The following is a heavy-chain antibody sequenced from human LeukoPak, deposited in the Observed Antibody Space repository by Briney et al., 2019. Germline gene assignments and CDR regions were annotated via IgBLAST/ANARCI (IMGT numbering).Heavy chain of an antibody. CDR2: ITSGGSI. Sequence: AGGSLRLSCVTSGFIFSNYNINWVRQAPGKGLEWVSSITSGGSIYYADSVKGRFTVSRDSAKTSLFLQMNSLRDDDTAVYYCARPPKHRGNYYWGQGTLVTVSS. D-gene: IGHD5-24*01. CDR3: ARPPKHRGNYY. J-gene: IGHJ4*02. CDR1: GFIFSNYN. V-gene: IGHV3-69-1*01.